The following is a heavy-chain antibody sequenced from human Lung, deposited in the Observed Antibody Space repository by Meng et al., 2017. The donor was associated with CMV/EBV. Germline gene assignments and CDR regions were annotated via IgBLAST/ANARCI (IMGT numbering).Heavy chain of an antibody. V-gene: IGHV1-18*01. J-gene: IGHJ4*02. CDR2: ISTYNGKT. CDR3: ARLVYCGGACYSALDY. Sequence: GPLVQCGAEVKNPWASREVSCKASGYTFPTYGITWVRQAPGQGLEWMGWISTYNGKTDYAQKLQGRVTMTTDTSTSTAYMELRSLKSDDTAVYYCARLVYCGGACYSALDYWGQGTLVTVSS. D-gene: IGHD2-21*02. CDR1: GYTFPTYG.